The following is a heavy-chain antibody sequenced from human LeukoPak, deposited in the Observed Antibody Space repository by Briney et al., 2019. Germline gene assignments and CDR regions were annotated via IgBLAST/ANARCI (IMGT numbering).Heavy chain of an antibody. D-gene: IGHD6-6*01. CDR2: ISSNGGST. CDR1: GFTFSSYA. V-gene: IGHV3-64*01. CDR3: AKVLSSSSGDY. Sequence: GGSLRLSCAASGFTFSSYAMHWVRQAPGKGLEYVSAISSNGGSTYYANSVKGRFTISRDNSKNTLYLQMNSLRAEDTAVYYCAKVLSSSSGDYWGQGTLVTVSS. J-gene: IGHJ4*02.